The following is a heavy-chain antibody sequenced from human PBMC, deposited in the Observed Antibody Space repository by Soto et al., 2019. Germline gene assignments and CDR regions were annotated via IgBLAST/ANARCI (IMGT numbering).Heavy chain of an antibody. D-gene: IGHD1-26*01. J-gene: IGHJ6*02. CDR1: GGSISSSSYY. Sequence: SETLSLTCTVSGGSISSSSYYWGWIRQPPGRGLEWIGCIYYSGSTYYNPSLKSRVTISVDTPKNQFSLKLSSVTAADTAVYYCARLRYSGSYYYYGMDVWGQGTTVTVSS. CDR2: IYYSGST. V-gene: IGHV4-39*01. CDR3: ARLRYSGSYYYYGMDV.